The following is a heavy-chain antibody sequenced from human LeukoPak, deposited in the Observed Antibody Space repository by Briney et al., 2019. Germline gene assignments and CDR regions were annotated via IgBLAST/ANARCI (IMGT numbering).Heavy chain of an antibody. V-gene: IGHV3-30*02. CDR1: AFTFSSYG. CDR3: ARDRRSVVVAAPYFQH. J-gene: IGHJ1*01. D-gene: IGHD2-15*01. Sequence: PGGSLRLSCTASAFTFSSYGMHWVRQAPGKGLEWVAFIRYDGSNEYYADSVKGRFTISRDNSKNTLYLQMNSLRAEDTAVYYCARDRRSVVVAAPYFQHWGQGTLVTVSS. CDR2: IRYDGSNE.